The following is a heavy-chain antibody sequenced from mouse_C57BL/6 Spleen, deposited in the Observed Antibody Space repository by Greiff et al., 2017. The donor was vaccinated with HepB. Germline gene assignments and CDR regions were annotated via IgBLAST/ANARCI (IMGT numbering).Heavy chain of an antibody. J-gene: IGHJ4*01. CDR1: GFTFSDYY. V-gene: IGHV5-12*01. CDR3: ARRTTDAMDY. CDR2: ISNGGGST. D-gene: IGHD1-1*01. Sequence: EVQRVESGGGLVQPGGSLKLSCAASGFTFSDYYMYWVRQTPEKRLEWVAYISNGGGSTYYPDTVKGRFTISRDNAKNTLYLQMSRLKSEDTAMYYCARRTTDAMDYWGQGTSVTVSS.